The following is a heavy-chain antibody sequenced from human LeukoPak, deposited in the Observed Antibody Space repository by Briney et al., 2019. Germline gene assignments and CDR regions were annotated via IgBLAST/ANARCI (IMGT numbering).Heavy chain of an antibody. J-gene: IGHJ4*02. CDR3: ARDRASGTMDY. D-gene: IGHD1-26*01. V-gene: IGHV3-33*01. CDR2: IWHVGGNK. Sequence: PGRSLRLSCAASGFTFSNYDMHWVRQAPGKGLEWVAVIWHVGGNKFYADSVKGRFTISRDDANNALVLQMNSLGAEDTAVYYWARDRASGTMDYWGQGTLVTVSS. CDR1: GFTFSNYD.